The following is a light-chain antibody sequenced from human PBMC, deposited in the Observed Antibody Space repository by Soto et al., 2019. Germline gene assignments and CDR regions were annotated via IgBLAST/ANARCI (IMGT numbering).Light chain of an antibody. J-gene: IGKJ2*01. CDR1: QSISSY. CDR3: QQSYSTPRT. V-gene: IGKV1-39*01. CDR2: AAS. Sequence: DIQMTQSPSSLSASVGDRVTITCRASQSISSYLNWYQQKPGKAPKLLIYAASSLQSGVPSRFSGIGSATDFTLTISSLQPEDCATYYCQQSYSTPRTFGQGTKLEIK.